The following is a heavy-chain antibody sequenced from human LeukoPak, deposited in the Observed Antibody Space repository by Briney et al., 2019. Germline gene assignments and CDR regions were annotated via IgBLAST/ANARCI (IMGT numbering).Heavy chain of an antibody. V-gene: IGHV1-8*02. CDR1: GGTFSSYA. CDR3: ARAAPTYYYDSSGYLIDY. CDR2: MNPNSGNT. Sequence: GASVKVSCKASGGTFSSYAINWVRQATGQGLEWMGWMNPNSGNTGYAQKFQGRVTMTRNTSISTAYMELSSLRSEDTAVYYCARAAPTYYYDSSGYLIDYWGQGTLVTVSS. J-gene: IGHJ4*02. D-gene: IGHD3-22*01.